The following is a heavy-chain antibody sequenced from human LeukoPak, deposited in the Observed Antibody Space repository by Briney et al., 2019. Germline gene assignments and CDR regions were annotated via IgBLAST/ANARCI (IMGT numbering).Heavy chain of an antibody. V-gene: IGHV3-15*01. J-gene: IGHJ4*02. CDR1: GFTFSNAW. CDR3: TGRLWFGESLLDY. CDR2: IKSKTDGGTT. Sequence: PGGSLRLSCAASGFTFSNAWMSWVRQAPGKGLEWVGRIKSKTDGGTTDYAAPVKGRFTISRDDSKNTLYLQMNSLKTEDTAVYYCTGRLWFGESLLDYWGQGTLVTVSS. D-gene: IGHD3-10*01.